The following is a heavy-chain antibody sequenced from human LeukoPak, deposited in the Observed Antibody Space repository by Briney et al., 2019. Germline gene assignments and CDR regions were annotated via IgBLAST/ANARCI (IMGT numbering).Heavy chain of an antibody. CDR1: GYSFTSYW. CDR3: ARRHYDILTGYYTYYFDY. Sequence: GESLKISCKGSGYSFTSYWIGWVRQMPGKGLEWMGIIYPGDSDTGYSPSFQGQVTISADKSISTAYLQWSSLKASDTAMYYCARRHYDILTGYYTYYFDYWGQGTLVTVSS. CDR2: IYPGDSDT. D-gene: IGHD3-9*01. V-gene: IGHV5-51*01. J-gene: IGHJ4*02.